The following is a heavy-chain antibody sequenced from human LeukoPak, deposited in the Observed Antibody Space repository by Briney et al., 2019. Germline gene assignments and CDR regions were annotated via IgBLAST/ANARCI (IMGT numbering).Heavy chain of an antibody. J-gene: IGHJ5*02. CDR1: GGSISSYY. V-gene: IGHV4-59*01. D-gene: IGHD6-6*01. Sequence: SETLSLTCTVSGGSISSYYWSWIRQPPGKGLEWIGYIYYSGSTNYNPSLKSRVTISVDTFKNQFSLKLSSVTAADTAVYYCARIAARTFDPWGQGTLVTVSS. CDR2: IYYSGST. CDR3: ARIAARTFDP.